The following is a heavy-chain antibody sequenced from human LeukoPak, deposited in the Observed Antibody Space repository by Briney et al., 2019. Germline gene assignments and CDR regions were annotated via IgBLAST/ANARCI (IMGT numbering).Heavy chain of an antibody. J-gene: IGHJ6*02. Sequence: SETLSLTCTVSGGSISSYYWSWIRQPAGKGLEWIGRIYTSGSTNYNPSLKSRVTMSVDTSKNQLSLKLSSVTAADTAVYYCARELRFLEWSYGMDVWGQGTTVTVSS. CDR2: IYTSGST. CDR3: ARELRFLEWSYGMDV. D-gene: IGHD3-3*01. CDR1: GGSISSYY. V-gene: IGHV4-4*07.